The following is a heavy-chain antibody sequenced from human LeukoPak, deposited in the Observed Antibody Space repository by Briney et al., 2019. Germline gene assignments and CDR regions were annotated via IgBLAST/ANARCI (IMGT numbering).Heavy chain of an antibody. CDR3: ARGGRNYYYGMDV. J-gene: IGHJ6*02. CDR1: GGSFSGHY. Sequence: NSSETLSLTCAVYGGSFSGHYWSWIRQPPGKGLEWIGEINHSGSTNYNPSLKSRVTISVDTSKNQFSLKLSSVTAADTAVYYCARGGRNYYYGMDVWGQGTTVTVSS. V-gene: IGHV4-34*01. CDR2: INHSGST.